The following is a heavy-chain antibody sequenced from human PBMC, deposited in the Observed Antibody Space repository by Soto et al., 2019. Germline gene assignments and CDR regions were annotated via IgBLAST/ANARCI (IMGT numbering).Heavy chain of an antibody. J-gene: IGHJ6*02. Sequence: QVQLVESGGGAVQPGRSLRLSCAASGFTFSSYGMHWVRQAPGKGLEWVAVISYDGSNKYYADSVKGRFTISRDNSKNTLYLQMNSLRAEDTAVYYCAKDVVYGRPGGYGMDVWGQGTTVTVSS. V-gene: IGHV3-30*18. CDR3: AKDVVYGRPGGYGMDV. CDR1: GFTFSSYG. D-gene: IGHD2-21*01. CDR2: ISYDGSNK.